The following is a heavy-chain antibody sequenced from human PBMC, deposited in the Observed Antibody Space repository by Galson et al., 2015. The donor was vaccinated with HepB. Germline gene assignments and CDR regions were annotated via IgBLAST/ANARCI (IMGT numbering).Heavy chain of an antibody. J-gene: IGHJ4*02. Sequence: GSLRLSCAASGFTFSSYAMSWVRQAPGKGLEWVSAISGSGGSTYYADSVKGRFTISRDNSKNSLYLQMNSLRTEDTALYYCAKGGQLVRDESNFDYWGQGTLVTVSS. CDR1: GFTFSSYA. CDR2: ISGSGGST. V-gene: IGHV3-23*01. CDR3: AKGGQLVRDESNFDY. D-gene: IGHD6-13*01.